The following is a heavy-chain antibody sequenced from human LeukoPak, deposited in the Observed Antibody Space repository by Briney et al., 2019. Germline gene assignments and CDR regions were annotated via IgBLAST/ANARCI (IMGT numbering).Heavy chain of an antibody. CDR3: VRGLGVGKYCSGGSCYVFDY. J-gene: IGHJ4*02. D-gene: IGHD2-15*01. CDR2: IYYSGST. Sequence: SETLSLTCAVYGGSFSGYYWSWLRQPPGKGLEWLGYIYYSGSTNYNPSLKSRVTISVDTSKNQFSLKLSSVTAADTAVYYCVRGLGVGKYCSGGSCYVFDYWGQGTLVTVSS. V-gene: IGHV4-59*01. CDR1: GGSFSGYY.